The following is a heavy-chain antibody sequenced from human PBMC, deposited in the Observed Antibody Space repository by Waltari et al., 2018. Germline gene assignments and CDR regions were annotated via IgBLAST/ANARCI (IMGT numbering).Heavy chain of an antibody. V-gene: IGHV1-2*02. CDR1: GYTFTGYY. D-gene: IGHD6-6*01. CDR3: ARDLRIAARGGGYYFDY. J-gene: IGHJ4*02. CDR2: INPNSGGT. Sequence: QVQLVQSGAEVKKPGASVKVSCKASGYTFTGYYMHWVRQAPGQGLEGMGWINPNSGGTNYAQKFQGRVTMTRDTSISTAYMELSRLRSDDTAVYYCARDLRIAARGGGYYFDYWGQGTLVTVSS.